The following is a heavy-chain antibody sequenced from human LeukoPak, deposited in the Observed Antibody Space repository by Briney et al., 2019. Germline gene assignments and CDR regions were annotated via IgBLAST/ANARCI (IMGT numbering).Heavy chain of an antibody. V-gene: IGHV4-59*08. CDR1: GGSISSYY. D-gene: IGHD2-2*01. CDR2: IYYSGST. Sequence: PSETLSLTCTVSGGSISSYYWSWIRQPPGKGLEWIGYIYYSGSTNYNPSLKSRVTISVDTSKNQFSLKLSSVTAADTAVYYCARHRTVGLVSAGLCLDYWGQGTLVTVSS. J-gene: IGHJ4*02. CDR3: ARHRTVGLVSAGLCLDY.